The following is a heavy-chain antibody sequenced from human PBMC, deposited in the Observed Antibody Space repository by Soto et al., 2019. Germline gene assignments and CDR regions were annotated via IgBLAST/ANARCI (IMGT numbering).Heavy chain of an antibody. J-gene: IGHJ6*03. D-gene: IGHD3-3*01. CDR2: IYYSGST. V-gene: IGHV4-30-4*02. Sequence: SETLSLTCTVSGGSISSGDYYWSWIRQPPGKGLEWIGYIYYSGSTYYNPSLKSRVTISVDTSKNQFSLKLSSVTAADTAVYYCARQEWLFLPRSDGRRGEEVGYYYYYMDVWGKGTTVTVSS. CDR1: GGSISSGDYY. CDR3: ARQEWLFLPRSDGRRGEEVGYYYYYMDV.